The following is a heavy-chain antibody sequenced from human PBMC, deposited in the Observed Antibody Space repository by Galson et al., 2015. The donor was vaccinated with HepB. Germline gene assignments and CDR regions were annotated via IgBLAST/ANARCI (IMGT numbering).Heavy chain of an antibody. V-gene: IGHV3-53*01. Sequence: SLRLSCAASGFTVSSNYMSWVRQAPGKGLEWVSVIYSGGSTYYADSVKGRFTISRDNSKNTLYLQMISLRAEDTAVYYCARGTDYGDYFDYWGQGTLVTVSS. D-gene: IGHD4-17*01. CDR1: GFTVSSNY. CDR3: ARGTDYGDYFDY. CDR2: IYSGGST. J-gene: IGHJ4*02.